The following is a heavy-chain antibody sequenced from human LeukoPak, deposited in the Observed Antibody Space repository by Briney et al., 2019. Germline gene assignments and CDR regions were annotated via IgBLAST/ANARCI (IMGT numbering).Heavy chain of an antibody. D-gene: IGHD3-22*01. Sequence: SETLSLTCTVSGGSISSYYWSWIRQPPGKGLEWIGYIYYSGSTNYKPSVKSRVTISVDTSKNQFSLKLSSVTAADTAVYYCARQGGITMIVVVIQDAFDIWGQGTMVTVSS. CDR2: IYYSGST. J-gene: IGHJ3*02. CDR1: GGSISSYY. V-gene: IGHV4-59*08. CDR3: ARQGGITMIVVVIQDAFDI.